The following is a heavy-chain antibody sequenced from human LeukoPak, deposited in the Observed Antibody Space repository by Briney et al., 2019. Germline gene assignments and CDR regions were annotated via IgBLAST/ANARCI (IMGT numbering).Heavy chain of an antibody. D-gene: IGHD4-17*01. CDR1: GYTFTGYY. J-gene: IGHJ2*01. Sequence: ASVKVSCKASGYTFTGYYMHWVRQAPGQGLEWMGWINPNTGDTNYAQKFQGRVTMTRDTSITTAYMELSRLRSDDTAMYYCARDIDGDYYWYFDLWGRGTLVTVSS. CDR2: INPNTGDT. V-gene: IGHV1-2*02. CDR3: ARDIDGDYYWYFDL.